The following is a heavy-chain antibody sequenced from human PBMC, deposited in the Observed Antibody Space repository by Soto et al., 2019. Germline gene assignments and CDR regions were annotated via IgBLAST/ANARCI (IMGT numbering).Heavy chain of an antibody. CDR3: ARDQGTAMVPNDAFDI. V-gene: IGHV1-69*01. CDR1: GGTFSSYA. CDR2: LIPIFGTA. J-gene: IGHJ3*02. D-gene: IGHD5-18*01. Sequence: QVQLVQSGAEVKKPGSSVKVSCKASGGTFSSYAISWVRQAPGQGLEWMGGLIPIFGTANYAQKFQGRVTITADESTSTAYMELSSLRSEDTAVYYCARDQGTAMVPNDAFDIWGQGTMVTVSS.